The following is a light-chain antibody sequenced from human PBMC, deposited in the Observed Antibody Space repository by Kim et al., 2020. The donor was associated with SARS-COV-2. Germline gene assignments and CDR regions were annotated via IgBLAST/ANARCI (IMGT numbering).Light chain of an antibody. V-gene: IGKV3-20*01. CDR3: QEYGSSPYT. Sequence: EIVLTQSPGTLSLSPGERATLSCRASQSVSSSYLAWYQQKPGQAPRLLIYGASSRATGIPDRFSGSGSGTDFTLTISRLEPEDFAVYYWQEYGSSPYTFGQGTNLEI. CDR1: QSVSSSY. CDR2: GAS. J-gene: IGKJ2*01.